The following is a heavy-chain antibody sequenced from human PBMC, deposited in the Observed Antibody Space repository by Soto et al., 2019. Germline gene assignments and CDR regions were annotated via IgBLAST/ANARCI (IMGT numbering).Heavy chain of an antibody. Sequence: ESGGGLVQPGGSLRLSCAASGFTVSSNYMSWVRQAPGKGLEWVSVIYSGGSTYYADSVKGRFTISRHNSKNTLYLQMNSLRAEDTAVYYCARERSSRAYSHGEFDYWGQGTLVTVSS. V-gene: IGHV3-53*04. J-gene: IGHJ4*02. D-gene: IGHD6-13*01. CDR3: ARERSSRAYSHGEFDY. CDR2: IYSGGST. CDR1: GFTVSSNY.